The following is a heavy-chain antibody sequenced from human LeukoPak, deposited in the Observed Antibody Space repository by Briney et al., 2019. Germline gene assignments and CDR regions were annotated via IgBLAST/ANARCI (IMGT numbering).Heavy chain of an antibody. CDR1: GGSISSYY. Sequence: SETLSLTCTVSGGSISSYYWSWIRQPPGKGLEWIGSIYHSGSTYYNPSLKSRVTISVDTSKNQFSLKLSSVTAADTAVYYCARDGIRDSYSDYWGQGTLVTVSS. CDR3: ARDGIRDSYSDY. CDR2: IYHSGST. D-gene: IGHD5-18*01. J-gene: IGHJ4*02. V-gene: IGHV4-38-2*02.